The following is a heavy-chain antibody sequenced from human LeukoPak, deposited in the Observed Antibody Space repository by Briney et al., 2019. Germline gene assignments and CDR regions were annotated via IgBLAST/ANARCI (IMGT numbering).Heavy chain of an antibody. J-gene: IGHJ5*02. CDR1: GYTFTSYA. Sequence: ASVKVSCKASGYTFTSYAMHWVRQAPGQRLEWMGWINAGNGNTKYSQKFQGRVTITRDTSASTAYMELSSLRSEGTAVYYCARDLEWDNWFDPWGQGTLVTVSS. V-gene: IGHV1-3*01. CDR3: ARDLEWDNWFDP. D-gene: IGHD3-3*01. CDR2: INAGNGNT.